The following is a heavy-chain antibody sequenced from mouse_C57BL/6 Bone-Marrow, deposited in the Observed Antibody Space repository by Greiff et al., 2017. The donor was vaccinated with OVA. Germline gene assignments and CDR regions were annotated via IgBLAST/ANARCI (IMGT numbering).Heavy chain of an antibody. CDR3: ARPIYYGPGAMDY. Sequence: VQLQQPGAELVMPGASVKLSCKASGYTFTSYWMHWVKQRPGQGLEWIGEIDPSDSYTNYNQKFKGKSTLTVDKSSSTAYMQLSSLTSEDSAVYYCARPIYYGPGAMDYWGQGTSVTVAS. CDR1: GYTFTSYW. D-gene: IGHD2-1*01. J-gene: IGHJ4*01. CDR2: IDPSDSYT. V-gene: IGHV1-69*01.